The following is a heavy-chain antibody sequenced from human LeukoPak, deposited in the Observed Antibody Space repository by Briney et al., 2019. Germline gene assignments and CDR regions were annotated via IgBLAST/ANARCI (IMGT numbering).Heavy chain of an antibody. D-gene: IGHD1-14*01. CDR2: IYYSGST. V-gene: IGHV4-59*01. Sequence: SETLSLTCTVSGGSISGYYWSWIRQPPGKGLEWIGYIYYSGSTNYNPSLKSRVTISVDTSKNQFSLKLSSVTAADTAVYYCARLRSGGYYYYMDVWGKGTTVTVSS. CDR3: ARLRSGGYYYYMDV. J-gene: IGHJ6*03. CDR1: GGSISGYY.